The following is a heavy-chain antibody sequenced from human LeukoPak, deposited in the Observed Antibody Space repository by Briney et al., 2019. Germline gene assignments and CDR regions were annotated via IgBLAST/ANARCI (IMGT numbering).Heavy chain of an antibody. CDR2: IYYSGST. Sequence: SETLSLTCTVSGGSISSYYWTWIRQPAGKGLEWIGYIYYSGSTYYNPSLKSRVTISVDTSKNQFSLKLSSVTAADTAVYYCASQVVVAARGGWFDPWGQGTLVTVSP. CDR3: ASQVVVAARGGWFDP. CDR1: GGSISSYY. V-gene: IGHV4-59*06. J-gene: IGHJ5*02. D-gene: IGHD2-15*01.